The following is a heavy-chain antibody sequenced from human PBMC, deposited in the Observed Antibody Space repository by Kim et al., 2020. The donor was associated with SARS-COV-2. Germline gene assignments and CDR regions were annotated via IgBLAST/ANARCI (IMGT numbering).Heavy chain of an antibody. Sequence: SETLSLTCTVSGGSISSGGYYWSWIRQHPGKGLEWIGYIYYSGSTYYNPSLKSRVTISVDTSKTQFSLKLSSVTAADTAVYYCARDNGWATVVNDAVDICGPGTMVTVSS. CDR1: GGSISSGGYY. V-gene: IGHV4-31*03. CDR3: ARDNGWATVVNDAVDI. J-gene: IGHJ3*02. D-gene: IGHD4-17*01. CDR2: IYYSGST.